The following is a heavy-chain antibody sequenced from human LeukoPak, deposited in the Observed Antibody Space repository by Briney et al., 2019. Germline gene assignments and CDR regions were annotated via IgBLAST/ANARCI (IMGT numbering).Heavy chain of an antibody. CDR2: IIGSVATT. CDR3: ASGGYCSSTTCYGYNFYYMDV. CDR1: GFTFSRYA. J-gene: IGHJ6*03. D-gene: IGHD2-2*01. V-gene: IGHV3-23*01. Sequence: GGSPRLSCAASGFTFSRYAMSWVRQAPGKGLEWVSSIIGSVATTYSAESVKGRFTISRDNSKNTLYLQMNSLRAEDTAVYYCASGGYCSSTTCYGYNFYYMDVWGKGTTVTVSS.